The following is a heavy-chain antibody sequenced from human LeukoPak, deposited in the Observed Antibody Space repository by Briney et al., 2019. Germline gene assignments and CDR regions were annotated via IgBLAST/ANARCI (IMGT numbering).Heavy chain of an antibody. J-gene: IGHJ4*02. CDR3: AKVSSSWYEGYFDY. V-gene: IGHV3-33*06. D-gene: IGHD6-13*01. CDR1: GFTFSSYG. Sequence: GGSLRLSCAASGFTFSSYGMHWVRQAPGKGLEWVAVIWYDGSNKYYADSVKGRFTISRDNSKNTLYLQMNSLRAEDTAVYYCAKVSSSWYEGYFDYWGQGTLVTVSS. CDR2: IWYDGSNK.